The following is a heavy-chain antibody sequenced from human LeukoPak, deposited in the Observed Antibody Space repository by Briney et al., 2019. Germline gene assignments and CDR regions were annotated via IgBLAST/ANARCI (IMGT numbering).Heavy chain of an antibody. J-gene: IGHJ4*02. CDR3: ARDDGAAAGSFFDS. CDR2: ISPYNGAT. Sequence: ASVKVSCKASGYSFTGYYVHWVRQAPGQGLEWMAWISPYNGATRYAPKFQGRVTLTWDTSISSAFMELSSLRSDDTAVYYCARDDGAAAGSFFDSWGQGTPVTVSS. CDR1: GYSFTGYY. V-gene: IGHV1-2*02. D-gene: IGHD6-13*01.